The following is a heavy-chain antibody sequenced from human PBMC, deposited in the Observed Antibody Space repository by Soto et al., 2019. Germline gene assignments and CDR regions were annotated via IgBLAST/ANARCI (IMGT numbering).Heavy chain of an antibody. CDR2: ISPAGTNQ. J-gene: IGHJ1*01. Sequence: LRLSCVASGFIFSDYAMHWARQAPGKGLEWVALISPAGTNQYYADSAKGRFTISRDNSKNTLYLQMNSLRPEDTGLYYCARENSRISPRLFQHWGHGTLVTVYS. D-gene: IGHD6-6*01. CDR3: ARENSRISPRLFQH. V-gene: IGHV3-30-3*01. CDR1: GFIFSDYA.